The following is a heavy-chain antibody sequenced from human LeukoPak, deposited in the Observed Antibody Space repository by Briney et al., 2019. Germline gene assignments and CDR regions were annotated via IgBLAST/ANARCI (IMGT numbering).Heavy chain of an antibody. V-gene: IGHV3-21*01. CDR1: GFIFSTWG. D-gene: IGHD1-1*01. CDR3: ARDALTLDYGMDV. CDR2: ISSGSSYI. Sequence: GGSLGLSCVASGFIFSTWGMNWVRQAPGKGLEGVSSISSGSSYIYYADSVKGRFPISRDNTKNSLYLQMNSLRAEDTAVYYCARDALTLDYGMDVWGQGTTVTVSS. J-gene: IGHJ6*02.